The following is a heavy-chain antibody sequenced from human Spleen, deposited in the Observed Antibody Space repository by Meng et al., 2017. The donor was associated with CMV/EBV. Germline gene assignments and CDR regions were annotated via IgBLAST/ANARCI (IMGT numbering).Heavy chain of an antibody. D-gene: IGHD2-2*01. CDR1: GGSLSGYY. CDR3: ARGGYCSSTSCSPDGG. CDR2: IRHSGDIT. Sequence: SETLSLTCGIYGGSLSGYYWSWIRQTPGKGLEWIGEIRHSGDITNYNPSLKSRVTISVDTSKNQFSLKLSSVTAADTAVYYCARGGYCSSTSCSPDGGWGQGTLVTVSS. J-gene: IGHJ4*02. V-gene: IGHV4-34*01.